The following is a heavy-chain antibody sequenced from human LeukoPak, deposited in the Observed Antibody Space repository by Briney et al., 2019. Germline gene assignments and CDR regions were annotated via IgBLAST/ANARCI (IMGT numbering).Heavy chain of an antibody. D-gene: IGHD1-26*01. CDR1: GGTFSSYA. V-gene: IGHV1-69*13. CDR3: AKVQLGATHMDYYYYFGMDV. Sequence: GASVKVSCKASGGTFSSYAISWVRQAPGQGLEWMGGIIPIFGTANYAQKFQGRVTITADESTSTAYMELSSLGSEDTAVYYCAKVQLGATHMDYYYYFGMDVWGQGTTVIVSS. J-gene: IGHJ6*02. CDR2: IIPIFGTA.